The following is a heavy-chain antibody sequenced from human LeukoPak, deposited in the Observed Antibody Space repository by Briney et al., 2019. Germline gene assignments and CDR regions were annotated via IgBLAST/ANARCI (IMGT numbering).Heavy chain of an antibody. D-gene: IGHD3-22*01. V-gene: IGHV3-30-3*01. J-gene: IGHJ4*02. CDR1: GFTFSSYA. CDR3: AKDLYYYDSSGYFCD. CDR2: ISYDGSNK. Sequence: GGSLRLSCAASGFTFSSYAMHWVRQAPGKGLEWVAVISYDGSNKYYADSVKGRFTISRDNSKNTLYLQMNSLRAEDTAAYYCAKDLYYYDSSGYFCDWGQGTLVTVSS.